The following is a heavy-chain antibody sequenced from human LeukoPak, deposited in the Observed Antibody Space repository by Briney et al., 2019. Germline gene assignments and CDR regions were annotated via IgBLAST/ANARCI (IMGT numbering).Heavy chain of an antibody. V-gene: IGHV4-59*01. CDR3: ARDLLNWFDP. CDR2: IYYSGST. Sequence: GSLRLSCAASGFTFSSYAMSWIRQPPGKGLEWIGYIYYSGSTNYNPSLKSRVTISVDTSKNQFSLKLSSVTAADTAVYYCARDLLNWFDPWGQGTLVTVSS. CDR1: GFTFSSYA. J-gene: IGHJ5*02.